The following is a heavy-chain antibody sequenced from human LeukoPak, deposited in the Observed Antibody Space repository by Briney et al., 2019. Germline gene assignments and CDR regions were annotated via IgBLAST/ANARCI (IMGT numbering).Heavy chain of an antibody. J-gene: IGHJ6*02. CDR3: ARLKLVSYYYYGMDV. Sequence: PSETLSLTYTVSGGCISSYYWSWIRQPPGKGLEWIGYIYYSGSTNYNPSLTSRVTISVDTSKNQFSLKLSSVTAADTAVYYCARLKLVSYYYYGMDVWGQGTTVTVSS. V-gene: IGHV4-59*08. D-gene: IGHD6-13*01. CDR2: IYYSGST. CDR1: GGCISSYY.